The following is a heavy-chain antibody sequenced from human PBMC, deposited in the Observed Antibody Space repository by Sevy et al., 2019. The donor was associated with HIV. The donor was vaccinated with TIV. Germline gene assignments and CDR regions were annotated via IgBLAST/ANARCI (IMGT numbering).Heavy chain of an antibody. CDR1: GFTFSSYW. CDR3: ARDRFTYYYDSSGYYGMDV. J-gene: IGHJ6*02. CDR2: IKQDGSEK. Sequence: GGSLRLSCAASGFTFSSYWMSWVRQAPGKGLEWVANIKQDGSEKYYVHSVKGRFTISRDNAKNPLYLQMNSLRAEDTAVYYCARDRFTYYYDSSGYYGMDVWGQGTTVTVSS. D-gene: IGHD3-22*01. V-gene: IGHV3-7*01.